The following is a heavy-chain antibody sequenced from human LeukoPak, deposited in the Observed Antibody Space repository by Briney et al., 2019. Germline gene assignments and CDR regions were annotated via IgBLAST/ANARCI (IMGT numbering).Heavy chain of an antibody. CDR2: IYHSGST. J-gene: IGHJ4*02. Sequence: SEALSLTCAVYGGSFSGYYWSWIRQPPGKGLEWIGEIYHSGSTNYNPSLKSRVTISVDTSKNQFSLKLSSVTAADTAVYYCARKALGLSLWGQGTLVTVSS. D-gene: IGHD3-16*02. CDR3: ARKALGLSL. V-gene: IGHV4-34*01. CDR1: GGSFSGYY.